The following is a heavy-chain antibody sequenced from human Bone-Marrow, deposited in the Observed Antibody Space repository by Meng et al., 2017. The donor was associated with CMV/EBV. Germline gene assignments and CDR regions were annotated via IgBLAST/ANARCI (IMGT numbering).Heavy chain of an antibody. V-gene: IGHV4-39*01. CDR1: GGSISSSSYY. CDR2: IYYSGST. D-gene: IGHD3-3*01. J-gene: IGHJ4*02. Sequence: SETLSLTCTVSGGSISSSSYYWGWIRQPPGKGLEWIGSIYYSGSTYYNPSLKSRVTISVDTSKNQFSLKLSSVTAADTAVYYCARHRGDFWSGLRLAPFDYWGQGTLVTVSS. CDR3: ARHRGDFWSGLRLAPFDY.